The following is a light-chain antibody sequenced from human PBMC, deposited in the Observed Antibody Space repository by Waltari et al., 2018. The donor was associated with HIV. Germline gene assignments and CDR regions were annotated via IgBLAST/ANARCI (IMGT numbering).Light chain of an antibody. J-gene: IGKJ2*01. CDR1: QSVSNNY. Sequence: EIVLTQSPGPLSLSPGDRVTLSCRASQSVSNNYLAWYQQKPGQAPRLLIYGASNRATGIPDRFSASGSGTDFTLSISRLEPEDFAVYYCQQYGASLVTFGQGTKLESK. CDR3: QQYGASLVT. CDR2: GAS. V-gene: IGKV3-20*01.